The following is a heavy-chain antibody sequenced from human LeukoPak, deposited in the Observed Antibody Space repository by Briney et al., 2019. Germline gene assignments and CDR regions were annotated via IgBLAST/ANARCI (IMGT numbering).Heavy chain of an antibody. D-gene: IGHD2-2*02. J-gene: IGHJ4*02. CDR1: GGTFSSYA. CDR3: AREGGGCSSTSCYTDDY. Sequence: GASVKVSCKASGGTFSSYAISWVRQAPGQGLEWMGGIIPIFGTANYAQKFQGRVTITADESTSTAYMELSSLRSEDTAVYYCAREGGGCSSTSCYTDDYWGQGTLVTVSS. V-gene: IGHV1-69*13. CDR2: IIPIFGTA.